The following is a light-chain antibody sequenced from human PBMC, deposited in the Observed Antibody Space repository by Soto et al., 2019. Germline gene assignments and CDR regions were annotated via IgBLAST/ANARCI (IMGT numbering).Light chain of an antibody. CDR1: QCVRSD. CDR3: QQYNSYFPWT. CDR2: GAS. Sequence: EIAVTQSPDTLSVSPGDRATLSCRPSQCVRSDLACYQQKAGQSPRLLIYGASTRATGIPARFSGSGSGTEFTLTISSLQSEDFATYYCQQYNSYFPWTFGQGTKVDI. V-gene: IGKV3-15*01. J-gene: IGKJ1*01.